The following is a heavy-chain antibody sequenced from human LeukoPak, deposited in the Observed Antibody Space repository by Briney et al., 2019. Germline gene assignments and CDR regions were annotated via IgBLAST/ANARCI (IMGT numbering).Heavy chain of an antibody. Sequence: SQTLSLTCTVSGGSISSGSYYWSWIRQPAGKGLEWIGRIYTSGSTNYNPSLKSRVTISVDTSKNQLSLKLSSVAAADTAVYYCASSDFWSGYYTRFDYWGQGTLVTVSS. J-gene: IGHJ4*02. CDR2: IYTSGST. D-gene: IGHD3-3*01. CDR3: ASSDFWSGYYTRFDY. V-gene: IGHV4-61*02. CDR1: GGSISSGSYY.